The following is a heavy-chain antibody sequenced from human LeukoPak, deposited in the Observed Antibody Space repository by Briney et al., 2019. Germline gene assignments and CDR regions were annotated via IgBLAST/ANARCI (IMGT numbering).Heavy chain of an antibody. CDR2: IWYDGSNK. CDR3: ARGGAAGDY. V-gene: IGHV3-33*08. CDR1: GFTFSSYA. J-gene: IGHJ4*02. D-gene: IGHD3-16*01. Sequence: PGGSLRLSCAASGFTFSSYAMHWVRQAPGKGLEWVAVIWYDGSNKYYADSVKGRFTISGDNSKNTLYLQMNSLRAENTAVYYCARGGAAGDYWGQGTLVTVSS.